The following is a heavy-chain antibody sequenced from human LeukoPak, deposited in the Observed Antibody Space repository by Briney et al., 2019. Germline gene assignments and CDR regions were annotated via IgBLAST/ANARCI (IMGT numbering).Heavy chain of an antibody. CDR3: ARKPAKNSGSYYE. J-gene: IGHJ4*02. CDR2: IYYSGST. V-gene: IGHV4-59*01. D-gene: IGHD1-26*01. Sequence: SETLSLTCTVSGGSISSYYWSWIRQPPGKGLEWIGYIYYSGSTNYNPSLKSRVTISVDTSKNQFSLKLSSVTAADTAVYYCARKPAKNSGSYYEWGQGTLVTVSS. CDR1: GGSISSYY.